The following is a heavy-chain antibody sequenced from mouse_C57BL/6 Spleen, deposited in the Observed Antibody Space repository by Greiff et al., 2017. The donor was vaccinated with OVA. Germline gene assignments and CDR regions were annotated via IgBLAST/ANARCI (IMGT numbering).Heavy chain of an antibody. CDR1: GYTFTDYY. V-gene: IGHV1-26*01. D-gene: IGHD2-2*01. J-gene: IGHJ3*01. Sequence: EVQLQQSGPELVKPGASVKISCKASGYTFTDYYMNWVKQSHGKSLEWIGDINPNNGGTSYNQKFKGKATLTVDKSSSTAYMELRSLTSEDSAVYYCASGYHGGFAYWGQGTLVTVSA. CDR2: INPNNGGT. CDR3: ASGYHGGFAY.